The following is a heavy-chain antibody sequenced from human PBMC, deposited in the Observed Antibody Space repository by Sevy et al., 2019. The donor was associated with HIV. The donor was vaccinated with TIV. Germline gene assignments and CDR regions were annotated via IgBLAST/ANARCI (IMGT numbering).Heavy chain of an antibody. D-gene: IGHD3-10*01. Sequence: GGSLRLSCVTSGFSFSDYHMSWIRLAPGKGLEWISHITSSHGAKVYADSVRGRFDISRDNARKSVYLQMNRLQVEDTATYFCVGRRYMVGHSWSYFFDFWGQGTPVTVSS. CDR2: ITSSHGAK. V-gene: IGHV3-11*01. CDR1: GFSFSDYH. J-gene: IGHJ4*02. CDR3: VGRRYMVGHSWSYFFDF.